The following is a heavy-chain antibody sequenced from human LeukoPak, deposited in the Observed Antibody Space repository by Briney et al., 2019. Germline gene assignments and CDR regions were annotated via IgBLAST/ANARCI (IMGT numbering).Heavy chain of an antibody. J-gene: IGHJ4*02. CDR1: GFTFNTHA. CDR3: ARDQGYSYYYLDY. V-gene: IGHV3-23*01. D-gene: IGHD5-18*01. Sequence: GGSLRLSCAASGFTFNTHAMSWVRQAPGKGLELVSGINGNGASTYYSDSVKGRFTISRDNSKNTLYLQMRSLRAEDTAVYYCARDQGYSYYYLDYWGQGTLVTVSS. CDR2: INGNGAST.